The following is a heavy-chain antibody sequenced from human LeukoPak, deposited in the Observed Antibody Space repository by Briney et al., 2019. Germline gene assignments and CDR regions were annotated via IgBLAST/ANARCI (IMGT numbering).Heavy chain of an antibody. Sequence: GGSLRLSCAASGFIFSSYVMNWVRQAPGKGLEWVSVIYSGGSTYYADSVKGRFTISRDNSKNTLYLQMNSLRAEDTAIYYCARESYCGGDCYLDYWGQGTLVTVSS. CDR1: GFIFSSYV. CDR3: ARESYCGGDCYLDY. V-gene: IGHV3-53*01. CDR2: IYSGGST. J-gene: IGHJ4*02. D-gene: IGHD2-21*02.